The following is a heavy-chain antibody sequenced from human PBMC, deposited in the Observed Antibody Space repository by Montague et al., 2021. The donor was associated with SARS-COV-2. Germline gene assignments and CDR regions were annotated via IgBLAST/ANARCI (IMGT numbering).Heavy chain of an antibody. Sequence: SETLSLTCTVSGGSIITYYWSWIRQPPGKGLEWIGYIYYSGSTNYNPSLRSRVTISVDASKNQFSLKLSSVTAADTAVYYCARVTTKRTRYGSGSYRGFDAFDIWGQGTMVTVSS. CDR1: GGSIITYY. D-gene: IGHD3-10*01. J-gene: IGHJ3*02. CDR3: ARVTTKRTRYGSGSYRGFDAFDI. V-gene: IGHV4-59*08. CDR2: IYYSGST.